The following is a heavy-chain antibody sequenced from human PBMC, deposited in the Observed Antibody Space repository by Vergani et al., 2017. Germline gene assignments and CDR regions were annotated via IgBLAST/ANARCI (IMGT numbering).Heavy chain of an antibody. V-gene: IGHV4-34*01. CDR1: GGSFTSYH. J-gene: IGHJ6*02. Sequence: QVQLQQWGGGLLKPSETLSLTCVVNGGSFTSYHWTWIRQSPGEGLEWVGDIDHTGRPDYNPSLKSRLTMSVDKSRNQFSLTLNSVTATDTAIYFCARVNTETNGHLYYYYDMYVWGQGTAVTVS. CDR3: ARVNTETNGHLYYYYDMYV. CDR2: IDHTGRP. D-gene: IGHD4-11*01.